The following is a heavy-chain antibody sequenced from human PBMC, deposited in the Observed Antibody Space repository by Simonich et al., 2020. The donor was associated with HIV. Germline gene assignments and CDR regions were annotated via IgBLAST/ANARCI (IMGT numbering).Heavy chain of an antibody. V-gene: IGHV3-21*01. CDR3: ARDGRKGSSTSCSDY. J-gene: IGHJ4*02. Sequence: EVQLVESGGGLVKPGGSLRLSCAASGFTFSSYSMNWVSQAPGKGLEWVSSIISSSRYIYYADSVKGRFTISRDNAKNALYLQMNSLRAEDTAVYYCARDGRKGSSTSCSDYWGQGTLVTVSS. D-gene: IGHD2-2*01. CDR2: IISSSRYI. CDR1: GFTFSSYS.